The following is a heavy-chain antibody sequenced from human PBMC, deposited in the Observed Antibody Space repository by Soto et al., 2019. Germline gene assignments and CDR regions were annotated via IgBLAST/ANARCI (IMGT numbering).Heavy chain of an antibody. Sequence: GGSLRLSCAASGFTFTNYAMTWVRQAPAKGLEWVSVIRASGSTTFYADSVKGRFTISRDNSKNTLYLQMNSLRAEDTAVYYCAKALGRQGYYYYYGMDVWGQGTTVTVSS. CDR3: AKALGRQGYYYYYGMDV. D-gene: IGHD1-26*01. CDR2: IRASGSTT. J-gene: IGHJ6*02. CDR1: GFTFTNYA. V-gene: IGHV3-23*01.